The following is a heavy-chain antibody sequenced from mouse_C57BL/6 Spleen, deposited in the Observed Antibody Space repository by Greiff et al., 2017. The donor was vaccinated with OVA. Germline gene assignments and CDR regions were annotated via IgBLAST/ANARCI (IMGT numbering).Heavy chain of an antibody. D-gene: IGHD1-1*01. V-gene: IGHV1-9*01. J-gene: IGHJ3*01. CDR1: GYTFTGYW. CDR2: ILPGSGST. CDR3: AREDNYYGSSRGFAY. Sequence: QVQLQQSGAELMKPGASVKLSCKATGYTFTGYWIEWVKQRPGHGLEWIGEILPGSGSTNHNEKFKGKATFTADTSSNTAYMQLSSLTTEDSAIYYCAREDNYYGSSRGFAYWGQGTLVTVSA.